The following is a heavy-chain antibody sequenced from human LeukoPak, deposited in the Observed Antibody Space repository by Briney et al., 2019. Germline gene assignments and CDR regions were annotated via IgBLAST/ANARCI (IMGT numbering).Heavy chain of an antibody. V-gene: IGHV3-7*02. CDR3: ASGPTGFA. CDR1: GFTLSNFW. CDR2: IKQDGSEK. D-gene: IGHD1-14*01. J-gene: IGHJ5*02. Sequence: GGSLRLSCAASGFTLSNFWMSWVRQAPGKGLEWVANIKQDGSEKYYADSVRGRFTISRDNAKNTLYLQMNSLRAEDTAVYFCASGPTGFAWGQGTLVTVSS.